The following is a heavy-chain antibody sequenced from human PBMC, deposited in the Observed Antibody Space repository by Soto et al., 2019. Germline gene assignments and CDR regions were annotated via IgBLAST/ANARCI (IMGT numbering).Heavy chain of an antibody. D-gene: IGHD3-22*01. J-gene: IGHJ4*02. Sequence: SETLSLTCAVYGGSFSGYYWSWIRQPPGKGLEWIGYIYYSGSTYYNPSLKSRVTISVDTSKNQFSLKLSSVTAADTAVYYCARGLYDSSGYSFDYWGQGTLVTVSS. V-gene: IGHV4-34*09. CDR3: ARGLYDSSGYSFDY. CDR2: IYYSGST. CDR1: GGSFSGYY.